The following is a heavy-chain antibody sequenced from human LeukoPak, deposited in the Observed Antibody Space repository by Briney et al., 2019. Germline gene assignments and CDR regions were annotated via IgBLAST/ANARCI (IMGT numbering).Heavy chain of an antibody. D-gene: IGHD6-13*01. V-gene: IGHV3-30*04. CDR1: GFTFSSYA. CDR2: ISYDGSNK. CDR3: AGSSSSWELYYMDV. Sequence: GGSLRLSCAASGFTFSSYAMHWVRQAPGKGLEWVAVISYDGSNKYYADSVKGRFTISRDNSKNTLYLQMNSLRAEDTAVYYCAGSSSSWELYYMDVWGKGTTVTVSS. J-gene: IGHJ6*03.